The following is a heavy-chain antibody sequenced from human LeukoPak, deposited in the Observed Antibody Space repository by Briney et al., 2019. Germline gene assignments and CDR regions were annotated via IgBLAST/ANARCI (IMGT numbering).Heavy chain of an antibody. CDR2: INPNSGGT. Sequence: ASVKVSCKASGYTFAAYFMHWVRQAPGQGLEWMGRINPNSGGTNYAQKFQGRVTMTRDTSITTAYMDLSRLTYDDTAVYYCARGGTEASSGDYWGQGTLVTVSS. J-gene: IGHJ4*02. CDR3: ARGGTEASSGDY. V-gene: IGHV1-2*06. CDR1: GYTFAAYF. D-gene: IGHD3-10*01.